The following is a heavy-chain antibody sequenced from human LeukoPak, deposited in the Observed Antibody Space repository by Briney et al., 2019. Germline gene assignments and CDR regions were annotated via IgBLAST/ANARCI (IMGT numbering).Heavy chain of an antibody. J-gene: IGHJ4*02. CDR3: AKDSDSVLVTAIFDS. Sequence: GGSLRLSCAASGFTFSNYAMSWVRQAPGKGLEWVSGISDSGGGTSYEDSVKGRFTISRDNSKNTLFLHMNSLRAEDTAVYFCAKDSDSVLVTAIFDSWGQGSLVTVSS. CDR2: ISDSGGGT. V-gene: IGHV3-23*01. CDR1: GFTFSNYA. D-gene: IGHD2-21*02.